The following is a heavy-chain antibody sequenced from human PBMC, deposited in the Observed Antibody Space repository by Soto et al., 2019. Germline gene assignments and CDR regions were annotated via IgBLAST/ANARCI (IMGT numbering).Heavy chain of an antibody. V-gene: IGHV4-59*08. CDR1: GGSISSYY. J-gene: IGHJ4*02. Sequence: QVQLQESGPGLVKPSETLSLTCTVSGGSISSYYWSWLRQPPGKGLEWIGYIYYSGRTNYNPSLKSRVTISVDTSKNQFSLKLSSVTAADPAVYYCAIRYGTCFDYWGQGTLVTVSS. CDR2: IYYSGRT. CDR3: AIRYGTCFDY. D-gene: IGHD5-18*01.